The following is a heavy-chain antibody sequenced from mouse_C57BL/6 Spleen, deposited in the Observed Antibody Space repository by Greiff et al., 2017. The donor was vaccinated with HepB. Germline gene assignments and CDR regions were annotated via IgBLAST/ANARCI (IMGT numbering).Heavy chain of an antibody. CDR3: ARWRSNYFDY. CDR1: GYAFSSYW. V-gene: IGHV1-80*01. CDR2: IYPGDGDT. D-gene: IGHD5-1*01. Sequence: VKLMESGAELVKPGASVKISCKASGYAFSSYWMNWVKQRPGKGLEWIGQIYPGDGDTNYNGKFKGKATLTADKSSSTAYMQLSSLTSEDSAVYFCARWRSNYFDYWGQGTTLTVSS. J-gene: IGHJ2*01.